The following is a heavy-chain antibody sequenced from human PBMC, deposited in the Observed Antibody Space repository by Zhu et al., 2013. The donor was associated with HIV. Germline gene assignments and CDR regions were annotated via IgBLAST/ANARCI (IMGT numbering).Heavy chain of an antibody. CDR1: GYTFTSYY. CDR3: ARVPIFSGYVKGFGENWFDP. V-gene: IGHV1-46*03. CDR2: INPSGGST. Sequence: QVRLVQSGAEVKKPGASVKVSCKASGYTFTSYYMHWVRQAPGQGLEWMGIINPSGGSTSYAQKFQGRVTMTRDTSTSTVYMELSSLRSEDTAVYYCARVPIFSGYVKGFGENWFDPGAREPWSPSPQ. D-gene: IGHD5-12*01. J-gene: IGHJ5*02.